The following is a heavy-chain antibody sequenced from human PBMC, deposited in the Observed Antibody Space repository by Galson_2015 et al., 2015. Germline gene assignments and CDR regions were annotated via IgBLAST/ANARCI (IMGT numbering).Heavy chain of an antibody. CDR3: ARGPSSSGYLGYILFDY. D-gene: IGHD5-12*01. CDR1: GYTFTNYY. Sequence: CKASGYTFTNYYIHWVRQDPGHGLEWMGIINPAAGSTRYAQKFQGRVTMTSDTSTSTVYMDLSSLRSDDTAVYFCARGPSSSGYLGYILFDYWGQGSLVTVSS. J-gene: IGHJ4*02. CDR2: INPAAGST. V-gene: IGHV1-46*01.